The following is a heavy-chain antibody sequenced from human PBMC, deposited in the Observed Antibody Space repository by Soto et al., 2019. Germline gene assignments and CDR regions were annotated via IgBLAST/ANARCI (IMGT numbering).Heavy chain of an antibody. Sequence: SETLSLTCTVSGGSISSGDYYWSWIRHPPGKGLEWIGYIYYSGSTYYNPSLKSRVTISVDTSKNQFSLKLSSVTAADTAVYYCARADVDTAMVTGFDPWGQGTLVTVSS. CDR3: ARADVDTAMVTGFDP. CDR1: GGSISSGDYY. D-gene: IGHD5-18*01. J-gene: IGHJ5*02. V-gene: IGHV4-30-4*01. CDR2: IYYSGST.